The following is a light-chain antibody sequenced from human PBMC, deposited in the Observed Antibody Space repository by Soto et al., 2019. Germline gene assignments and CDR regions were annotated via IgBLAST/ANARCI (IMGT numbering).Light chain of an antibody. J-gene: IGKJ1*01. V-gene: IGKV3-20*01. CDR3: QQYDSSPPT. CDR2: GVS. CDR1: QSLSSSF. Sequence: IVLTQSPGTLSLSPGERSTLSCRASQSLSSSFLAWYQQKPGQAPRLSISGVSSRATGIPDRFSGSGSGTDFTLTISRLEPEDFAVYYCQQYDSSPPTFGRGTKVDIK.